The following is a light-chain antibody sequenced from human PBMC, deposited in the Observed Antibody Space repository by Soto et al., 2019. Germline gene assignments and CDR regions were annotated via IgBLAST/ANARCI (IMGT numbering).Light chain of an antibody. CDR1: SSDVGGYNY. CDR2: DVS. CDR3: CSYAGSYV. V-gene: IGLV2-11*01. Sequence: QSALTQPRSVSGSPGQSVTISCTGTSSDVGGYNYVSWYQRHPGKAPKLMIYDVSERPSGVPDRFSGSKSGNTASLTISGLQAEDEADYYCCSYAGSYVFGTGTKLTVL. J-gene: IGLJ1*01.